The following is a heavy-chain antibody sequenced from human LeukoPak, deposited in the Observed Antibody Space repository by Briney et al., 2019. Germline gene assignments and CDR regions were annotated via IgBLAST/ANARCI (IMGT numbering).Heavy chain of an antibody. CDR3: ASGPGEYQLLHYYYYMDV. J-gene: IGHJ6*03. CDR1: GYTFTSFD. CDR2: MNPNSGNT. V-gene: IGHV1-8*01. D-gene: IGHD2-2*01. Sequence: ASVKVSCKASGYTFTSFDINWVRQATGQGLEWMGWMNPNSGNTGYSQKFQGRVTMTSNTSISTAYMQLSSLRSEDTAVYYCASGPGEYQLLHYYYYMDVWGKGTTVTVSS.